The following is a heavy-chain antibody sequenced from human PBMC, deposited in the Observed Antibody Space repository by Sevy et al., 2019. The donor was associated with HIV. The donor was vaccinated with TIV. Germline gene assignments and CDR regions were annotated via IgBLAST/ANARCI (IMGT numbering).Heavy chain of an antibody. V-gene: IGHV4-59*01. CDR2: VYCTGKT. D-gene: IGHD6-6*01. J-gene: IGHJ6*03. Sequence: SETLSLTCNVSGVSITRSYWNWIRQTPGKGLEWIAFVYCTGKTNYNPSLKSRVTVSLDTSKSQFSLKLSSVTAADTAVYYCARGGAGRQFDYYYYMDVWGKGTTVTVSS. CDR1: GVSITRSY. CDR3: ARGGAGRQFDYYYYMDV.